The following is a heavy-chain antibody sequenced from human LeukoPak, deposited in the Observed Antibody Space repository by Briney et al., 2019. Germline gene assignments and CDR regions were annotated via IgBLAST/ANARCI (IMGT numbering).Heavy chain of an antibody. J-gene: IGHJ4*02. V-gene: IGHV3-7*03. CDR1: GFTFDDYA. CDR2: IKQDGSEK. CDR3: AKGGIVLMVYANFDY. Sequence: GGSLRLSCVASGFTFDDYAMHWVRQAPGKGLEWVANIKQDGSEKYYVDSVKGRFTISRDNAKNSLYLQMNSLRTEDTAVYYCAKGGIVLMVYANFDYWGQGTLVTVSS. D-gene: IGHD2-8*01.